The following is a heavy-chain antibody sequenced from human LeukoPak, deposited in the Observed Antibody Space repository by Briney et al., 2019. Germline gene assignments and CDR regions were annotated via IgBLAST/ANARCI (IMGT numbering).Heavy chain of an antibody. CDR2: IRRDGSVK. D-gene: IGHD2-8*02. Sequence: GGSLRLSCAASGFSFSLYWMTWVRQAPGKGLEWVANIRRDGSVKNYMDSVKGRFTISRDNVDNVVYLEMNSLGAEDTATYYCARVAVSGPTGWFDSWGQGTLVIVSS. CDR1: GFSFSLYW. V-gene: IGHV3-7*01. CDR3: ARVAVSGPTGWFDS. J-gene: IGHJ5*01.